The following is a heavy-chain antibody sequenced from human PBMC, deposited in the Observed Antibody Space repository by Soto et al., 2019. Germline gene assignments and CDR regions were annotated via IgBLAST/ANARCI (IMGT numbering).Heavy chain of an antibody. CDR2: INHSGST. J-gene: IGHJ5*02. V-gene: IGHV4-34*01. D-gene: IGHD3-10*01. CDR1: GGSFSGYY. CDR3: ARVGYGSGSYYRFNWFDP. Sequence: SETLSLTCAVYGGSFSGYYWSWIRQPPGKGLEWIGEINHSGSTNYNPSLKSRVTISVDTSKNQFSLKLSSVTAADTAVYYCARVGYGSGSYYRFNWFDPWGQGTLVTVSS.